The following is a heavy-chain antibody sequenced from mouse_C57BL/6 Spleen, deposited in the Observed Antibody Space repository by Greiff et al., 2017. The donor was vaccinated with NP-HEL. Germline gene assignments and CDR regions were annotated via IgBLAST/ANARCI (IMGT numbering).Heavy chain of an antibody. J-gene: IGHJ2*01. CDR3: ARSGAAEASYYFDY. CDR1: GYAFTNYL. CDR2: INPGSGGT. V-gene: IGHV1-54*01. Sequence: QVQLKESGAELVRPGTSVKLSCKASGYAFTNYLIEWVQQRPGQGLEWVGVINPGSGGTNYHENFKGKVTLTADKSSSTAYMQLSRLTSEYAAVDFCARSGAAEASYYFDYWGQGTTLTVSS. D-gene: IGHD3-2*02.